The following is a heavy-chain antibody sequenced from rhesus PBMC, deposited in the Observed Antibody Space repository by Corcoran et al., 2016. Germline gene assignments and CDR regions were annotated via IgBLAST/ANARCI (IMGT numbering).Heavy chain of an antibody. CDR3: ARGGIFGLVIIIADY. CDR1: GGSISSSY. Sequence: QLQLQESGPGLVKPSETLSVTCAVSGGSISSSYWSWIRQAPGKGLGWIGDIYGGGSSPHSHPPRKSPVPLSVDTSNNQPSLKLSSVTTADTAVYYCARGGIFGLVIIIADYWGQGVLVTVSS. CDR2: IYGGGSSP. D-gene: IGHD3-3*01. J-gene: IGHJ4*01. V-gene: IGHV4-169*01.